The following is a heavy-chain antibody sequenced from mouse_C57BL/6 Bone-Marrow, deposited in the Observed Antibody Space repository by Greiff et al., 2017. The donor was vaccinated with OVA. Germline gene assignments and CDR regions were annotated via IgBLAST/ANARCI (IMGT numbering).Heavy chain of an antibody. Sequence: VQLQQSGAELARPGASVKLSCKASGYTFTSYGISWVKQRTGQGLEWIGEIYPRSGNTYYNEKFKGKATLTADKSSSTAYMELRSLTSEDSAVYFCARDDGYYPWFAYWGQGTLVTVSA. CDR3: ARDDGYYPWFAY. CDR1: GYTFTSYG. V-gene: IGHV1-81*01. D-gene: IGHD2-3*01. CDR2: IYPRSGNT. J-gene: IGHJ3*01.